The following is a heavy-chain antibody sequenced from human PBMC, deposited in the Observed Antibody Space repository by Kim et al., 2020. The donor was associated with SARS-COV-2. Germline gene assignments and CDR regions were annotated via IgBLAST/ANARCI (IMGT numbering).Heavy chain of an antibody. Sequence: SIGYADSVKGRFTIYRDNAKNSLYLQIDSLRAEETALDYCAKDDSPPMDVWGKGTTVTVSS. J-gene: IGHJ6*03. CDR3: AKDDSPPMDV. V-gene: IGHV3-9*01. CDR2: SI.